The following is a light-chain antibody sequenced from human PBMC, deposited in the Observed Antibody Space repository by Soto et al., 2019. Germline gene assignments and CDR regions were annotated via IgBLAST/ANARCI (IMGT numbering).Light chain of an antibody. CDR2: EVT. CDR1: SSDIGGYDY. CDR3: NSYVTGVTWV. J-gene: IGLJ3*02. Sequence: QSALTQPPSASGSPGQSVTISCTGTSSDIGGYDYVSWYQQHPGKAPKLLIYEVTKRPSGVPDRFSGSKSGNTASLTVSGLQADDEADYYCNSYVTGVTWVFGGGTKLTVL. V-gene: IGLV2-8*01.